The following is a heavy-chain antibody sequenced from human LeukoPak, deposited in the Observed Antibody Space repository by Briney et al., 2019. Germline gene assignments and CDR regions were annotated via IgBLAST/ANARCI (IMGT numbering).Heavy chain of an antibody. CDR1: GGSISSSNW. J-gene: IGHJ4*02. V-gene: IGHV4-4*02. Sequence: SETLSLTCAVSGGSISSSNWWSWVRQPPGKGLEWIGEIDHSGSTNYNPSLKSRVTISVDKSKNQFSLKLSSVTAADTAVYYCAKNGGNSDFDYWGQGVLVTVPS. D-gene: IGHD4-23*01. CDR2: IDHSGST. CDR3: AKNGGNSDFDY.